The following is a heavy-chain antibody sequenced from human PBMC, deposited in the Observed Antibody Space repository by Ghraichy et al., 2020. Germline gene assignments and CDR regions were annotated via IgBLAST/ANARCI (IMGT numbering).Heavy chain of an antibody. V-gene: IGHV3-74*01. CDR3: VRSYKDGLRHFDY. CDR1: GFSFTDYW. Sequence: GGSLRLSCAASGFSFTDYWMHWVRQTPGRGLEWVSHLNIDGTTVNYADSVKGRFTISRDNAKNTMYLQMISLTVEATAVYYCVRSYKDGLRHFDYWGQGTLVTVSS. CDR2: LNIDGTTV. J-gene: IGHJ4*02. D-gene: IGHD1-14*01.